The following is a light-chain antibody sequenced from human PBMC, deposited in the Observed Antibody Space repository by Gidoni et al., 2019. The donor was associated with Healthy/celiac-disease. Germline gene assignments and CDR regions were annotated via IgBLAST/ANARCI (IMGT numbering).Light chain of an antibody. V-gene: IGKV1-9*01. J-gene: IGKJ3*01. CDR1: QGISSY. CDR3: QQSHST. Sequence: IQLTQSPSSLSASVGDRVTITCRASQGISSYLAWYQQKPGKAPKLLIYAASTLQSGVPSRFSGSGSGTDFTLTISSLQPEDFATYYCQQSHSTFXPXTKVDIK. CDR2: AAS.